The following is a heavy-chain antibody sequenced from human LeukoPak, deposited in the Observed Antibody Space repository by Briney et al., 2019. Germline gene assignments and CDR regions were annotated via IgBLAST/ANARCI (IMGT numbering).Heavy chain of an antibody. CDR3: ARAGIDYSFDY. Sequence: GGSLRLSCAASGFTFSSYWMHWVRQAPGKGLVGVSRINSDGSSTSYADSVKGRLTISRDNAKNTLYLQMNSLRAEDTAVYYCARAGIDYSFDYWGQGSLVTVSS. CDR2: INSDGSST. J-gene: IGHJ4*02. V-gene: IGHV3-74*01. D-gene: IGHD4-11*01. CDR1: GFTFSSYW.